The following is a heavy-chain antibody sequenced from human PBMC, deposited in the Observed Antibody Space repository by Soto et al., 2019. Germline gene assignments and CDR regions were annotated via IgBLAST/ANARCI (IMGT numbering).Heavy chain of an antibody. J-gene: IGHJ6*02. V-gene: IGHV3-30*18. CDR2: ISFDGTDR. D-gene: IGHD3-16*01. CDR3: AKNGGEFRTDKGMEV. CDR1: GFTFSNYG. Sequence: QVQLVESGGGVVQPGRSLRLSCAGTGFTFSNYGFHWVRQAPGKGLEWVGVISFDGTDRYYVDSVKGRFTISRDNSKNTVYLPINSLRGEDTAVYYGAKNGGEFRTDKGMEVWGQGTTVTVSS.